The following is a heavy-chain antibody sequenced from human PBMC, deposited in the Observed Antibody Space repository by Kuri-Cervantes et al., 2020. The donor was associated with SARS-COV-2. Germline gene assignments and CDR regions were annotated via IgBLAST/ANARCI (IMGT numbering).Heavy chain of an antibody. D-gene: IGHD3-22*01. V-gene: IGHV3-13*04. Sequence: GESLKISCAASGFTFSSYDMHWVRQATGKGLEWVSAIGTAGDTYHPGSVKGRFTISRENAKNSLYLQMNSLRAGDTAVYYCARDGQYYYDSSGYYSDWYFDLWGRGTLVTVSS. CDR2: IGTAGDT. CDR1: GFTFSSYD. J-gene: IGHJ2*01. CDR3: ARDGQYYYDSSGYYSDWYFDL.